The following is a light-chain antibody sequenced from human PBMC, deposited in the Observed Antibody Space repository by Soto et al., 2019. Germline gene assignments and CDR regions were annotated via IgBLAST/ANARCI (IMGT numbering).Light chain of an antibody. CDR2: RSS. J-gene: IGKJ3*01. Sequence: IELTQSAATLSVSPGERSTLSCRASQRVXSNVVWYELEPGQAPRVPXDRSSSSATGFPDRCSASGSGTDFTPTSSRMEPEDSVWYYWQQYGSSPCTFGPGTKVDI. V-gene: IGKV3-20*01. CDR3: QQYGSSPCT. CDR1: QRVXSN.